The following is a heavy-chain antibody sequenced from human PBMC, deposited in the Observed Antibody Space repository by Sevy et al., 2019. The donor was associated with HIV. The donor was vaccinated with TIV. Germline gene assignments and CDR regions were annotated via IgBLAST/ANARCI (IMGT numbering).Heavy chain of an antibody. D-gene: IGHD1-26*01. Sequence: GGSLRLSCAASGFTFSSYSMNWVRQAPGKGLEWVSSISSSSSYIYYADSVKGRFTISRDNAKNSLYLQMNSLRAEDTAVYYCARDPGGSYRGLDYWGQGTLVTVSS. CDR2: ISSSSSYI. V-gene: IGHV3-21*01. CDR3: ARDPGGSYRGLDY. CDR1: GFTFSSYS. J-gene: IGHJ4*02.